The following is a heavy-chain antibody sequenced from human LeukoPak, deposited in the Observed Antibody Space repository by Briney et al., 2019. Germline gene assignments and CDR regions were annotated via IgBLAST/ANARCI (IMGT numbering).Heavy chain of an antibody. CDR1: GLTFSNSY. Sequence: GGSLRLSCAASGLTFSNSYMSWVRQAPGKGLEWVSLIYPSGNIYYADSVKGRFTISRDNSKNTLFLQMSSVRAEDTAIYYCARTFVSGDGYKVGYFDYWGQGTLVTVSS. CDR2: IYPSGNI. CDR3: ARTFVSGDGYKVGYFDY. J-gene: IGHJ4*02. V-gene: IGHV3-53*01. D-gene: IGHD5-24*01.